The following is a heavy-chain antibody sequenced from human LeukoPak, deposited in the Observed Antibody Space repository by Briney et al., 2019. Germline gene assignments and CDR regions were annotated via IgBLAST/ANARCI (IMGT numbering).Heavy chain of an antibody. D-gene: IGHD3-10*01. J-gene: IGHJ4*02. CDR2: AYYSGST. CDR3: ARRRYYGSGSSLFDY. V-gene: IGHV4-59*08. CDR1: GGSLSSYY. Sequence: SETLSLTCTVSGGSLSSYYWSWIRQPPGNGLEWIGYAYYSGSTNYNPSLKSRFTISVAPSKNQFSLKLSSVTAADTAVYYCARRRYYGSGSSLFDYWGQGTLVTAPS.